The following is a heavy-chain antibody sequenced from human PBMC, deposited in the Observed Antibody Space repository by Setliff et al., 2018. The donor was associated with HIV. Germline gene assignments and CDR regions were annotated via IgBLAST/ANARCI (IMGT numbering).Heavy chain of an antibody. D-gene: IGHD2-21*02. J-gene: IGHJ4*02. CDR1: GGSISSGGYY. Sequence: SETLSLTCTVSGGSISSGGYYWSWIRQHPGKGLEWIGYIYYSGGTYYNPSLKSRVTMSVDTSKNQLSLKLSSLTAADTAVYDCARGEFYCGTDCYWSSFDYWGQGILVTVSS. CDR2: IYYSGGT. V-gene: IGHV4-31*03. CDR3: ARGEFYCGTDCYWSSFDY.